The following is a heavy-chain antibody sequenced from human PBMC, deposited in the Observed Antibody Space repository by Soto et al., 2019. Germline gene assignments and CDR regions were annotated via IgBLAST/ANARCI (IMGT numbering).Heavy chain of an antibody. J-gene: IGHJ5*02. V-gene: IGHV4-34*01. CDR3: ARGAPSIAAAGNWFDP. CDR1: GGSFSGYY. D-gene: IGHD6-13*01. Sequence: ETPSLTCAVYGGSFSGYYWSWIRQPPGKGLEWIGEINHSGSTNYNPSLKSRVTISVDTSKNQFSLKLSSVTAADTAVYYCARGAPSIAAAGNWFDPWGQGPLVTVS. CDR2: INHSGST.